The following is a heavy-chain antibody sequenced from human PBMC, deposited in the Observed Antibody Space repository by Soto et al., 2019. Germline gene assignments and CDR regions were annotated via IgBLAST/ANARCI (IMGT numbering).Heavy chain of an antibody. CDR1: GFTFSSNG. CDR3: ASGRGNYFYYMDV. D-gene: IGHD3-10*01. V-gene: IGHV3-33*01. CDR2: IWYDGSNK. Sequence: QVQLVESGGGVVQPGRSLRLSCAASGFTFSSNGMHWVRQAPGKGLEWVAVIWYDGSNKYYADSVKGRFTISRDNSKNTLYLQMNSLRAEDTAMYYCASGRGNYFYYMDVWGKGTTVTVSS. J-gene: IGHJ6*03.